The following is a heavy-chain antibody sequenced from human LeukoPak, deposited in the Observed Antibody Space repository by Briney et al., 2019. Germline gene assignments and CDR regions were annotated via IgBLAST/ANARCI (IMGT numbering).Heavy chain of an antibody. D-gene: IGHD4-17*01. Sequence: PGGSLRLSCAAYGFTFSSYAMHWVRQAPGKGLEWVAVISYDGSNKYYADSVKGRFTISRDNSKNTLYLQMNSLRAEDTAVYYCARRGYGDYFGVWGQGTTVTVSS. CDR3: ARRGYGDYFGV. V-gene: IGHV3-30-3*01. CDR1: GFTFSSYA. J-gene: IGHJ6*02. CDR2: ISYDGSNK.